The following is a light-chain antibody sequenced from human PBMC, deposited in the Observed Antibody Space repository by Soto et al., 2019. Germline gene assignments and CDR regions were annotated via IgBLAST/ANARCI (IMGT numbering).Light chain of an antibody. CDR3: LSHRGDITHV. CDR2: EVS. CDR1: SSDVGAYNY. J-gene: IGLJ1*01. Sequence: QSALTQPASVSGSPGQSITISCTGTSSDVGAYNYVSWYQQHPGKAPKLMIYEVSNRPSGVSNRFSGSKSGNTASLTISGPQPEYEADYYCLSHRGDITHVFGTGTKLTVL. V-gene: IGLV2-14*01.